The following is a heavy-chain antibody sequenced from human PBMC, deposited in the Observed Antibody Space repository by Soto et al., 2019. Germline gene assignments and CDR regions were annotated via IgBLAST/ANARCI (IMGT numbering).Heavy chain of an antibody. CDR2: ISGSGGST. CDR1: GFTFSSYA. CDR3: AKASAIFYSCYYMDV. D-gene: IGHD3-3*01. V-gene: IGHV3-23*01. J-gene: IGHJ6*03. Sequence: EVQLLESGGGLVQPGGSLRLSCAASGFTFSSYAMSWVRQAPGKGLEWVSAISGSGGSTYYADSVKGRFTISRDNSKNTLYLQMNSPRAEDTAVYYCAKASAIFYSCYYMDVWCKGTTLTVSS.